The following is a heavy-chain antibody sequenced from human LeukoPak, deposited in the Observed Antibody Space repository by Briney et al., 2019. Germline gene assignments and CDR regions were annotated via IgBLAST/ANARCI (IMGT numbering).Heavy chain of an antibody. V-gene: IGHV4-4*07. Sequence: SETLSLTCTVPGGSISTYYWSWIRQPAGKGLEWIGRIYTSGSTNYNPSLKSRVTMSVDTSKNQFSLKLSSVTAADTAVYYCAGRLNVDTAMVTGFDYWGQGTLVTVSS. CDR3: AGRLNVDTAMVTGFDY. D-gene: IGHD5-18*01. CDR1: GGSISTYY. CDR2: IYTSGST. J-gene: IGHJ4*02.